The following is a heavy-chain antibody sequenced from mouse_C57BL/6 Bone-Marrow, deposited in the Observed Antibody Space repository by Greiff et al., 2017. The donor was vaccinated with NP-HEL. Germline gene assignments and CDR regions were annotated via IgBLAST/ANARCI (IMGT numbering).Heavy chain of an antibody. Sequence: EVQLQESGSSLVKPGASVKLSCTASGFNIKDYYMHWVKQRTEQGLEWIGRILAEDGETKYAAKFQGKATITADTSSNTAYLQLSSLTSEDTAVYYCARGCYAMDYWGQGTSVTVSS. CDR2: ILAEDGET. CDR1: GFNIKDYY. CDR3: ARGCYAMDY. J-gene: IGHJ4*01. V-gene: IGHV14-2*01.